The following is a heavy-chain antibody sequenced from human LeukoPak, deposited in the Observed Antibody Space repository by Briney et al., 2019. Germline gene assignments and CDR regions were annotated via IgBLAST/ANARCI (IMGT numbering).Heavy chain of an antibody. Sequence: PGGSLRLSCAASGFTFSNYEIIWVRQAPGKGLEWISYTSTSGTTTNYADSVKGRFTISRDNAKNSLYLQLNSLRAEDTAVYYCAKDLSFSGSYLGDYWGQGTLVTVSS. CDR2: TSTSGTTT. J-gene: IGHJ4*02. CDR1: GFTFSNYE. CDR3: AKDLSFSGSYLGDY. V-gene: IGHV3-48*03. D-gene: IGHD3-10*01.